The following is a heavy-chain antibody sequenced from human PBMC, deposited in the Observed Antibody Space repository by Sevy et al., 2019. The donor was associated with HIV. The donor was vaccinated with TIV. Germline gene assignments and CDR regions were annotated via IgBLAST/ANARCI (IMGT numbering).Heavy chain of an antibody. V-gene: IGHV3-53*01. D-gene: IGHD3-22*01. CDR2: IYSGDKT. J-gene: IGHJ3*02. Sequence: GGSLRLSCAASGFSVSDTYMSWVRQAPGKGLEWVSVIYSGDKTYHADSVKVRLTISKDSSKNTIYLQLNSLRTEDTAVYYCARLNVYYYDDDGYYTKGNAFDIWGQGTMVTVSS. CDR1: GFSVSDTY. CDR3: ARLNVYYYDDDGYYTKGNAFDI.